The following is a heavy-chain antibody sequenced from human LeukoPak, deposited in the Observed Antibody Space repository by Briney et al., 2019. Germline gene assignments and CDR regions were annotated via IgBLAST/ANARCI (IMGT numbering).Heavy chain of an antibody. CDR1: GFTFSNYA. J-gene: IGHJ4*02. D-gene: IGHD2/OR15-2a*01. CDR3: AKVGVNGKYWYDF. V-gene: IGHV3-23*01. Sequence: GGSLRLSCAASGFTFSNYAMSWVRQAPGEGLEWVSAISDNGRYTFYTDSVKGRFTVSRDNSKSTLYLQMNSLRAEDTALYYCAKVGVNGKYWYDFWGQGTLVTVSS. CDR2: ISDNGRYT.